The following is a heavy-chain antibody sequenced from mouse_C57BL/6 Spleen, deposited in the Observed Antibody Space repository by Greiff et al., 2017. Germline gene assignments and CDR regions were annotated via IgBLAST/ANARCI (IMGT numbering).Heavy chain of an antibody. D-gene: IGHD2-3*01. Sequence: QVQLQQPGAELVKPGASVKLSCKASGYTFTSYWMHWVKQRPGQGLEWIGMIHPNSGSTNYNEKFKSKATLTVDKSSSTAYMQLSSLTSEDSSVYYCARPLPYYGYFYFDYWGQGTTLTVSS. CDR2: IHPNSGST. CDR3: ARPLPYYGYFYFDY. CDR1: GYTFTSYW. J-gene: IGHJ2*01. V-gene: IGHV1-64*01.